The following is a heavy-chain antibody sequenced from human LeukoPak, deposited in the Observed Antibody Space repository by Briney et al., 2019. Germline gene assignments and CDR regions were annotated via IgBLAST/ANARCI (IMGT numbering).Heavy chain of an antibody. V-gene: IGHV3-74*01. CDR1: GFTFSSYW. CDR3: ARSAYYDSSGYYFDY. Sequence: GGSLRLSCAASGFTFSSYWMHWVRQAPGKGLVWVSRINGDGSRTTYADSVKGRFTISRDNAKNTLYLQMNSLRAEDTAVYYCARSAYYDSSGYYFDYWAREPWSPSPQ. D-gene: IGHD3-22*01. J-gene: IGHJ4*02. CDR2: INGDGSRT.